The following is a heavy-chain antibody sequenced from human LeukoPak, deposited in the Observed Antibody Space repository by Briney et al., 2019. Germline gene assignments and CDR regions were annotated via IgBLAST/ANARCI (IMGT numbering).Heavy chain of an antibody. CDR1: GGSFSGYY. Sequence: QASETLSLTCAVYGGSFSGYYWSWVRQAPGKGLEWVSAISGSGGSTYYADSVKGRFTISRDNSKNTLYLQMNSLRAEDTAVYYCAKAVVWNYDALADYWGQGTLVTVSS. CDR3: AKAVVWNYDALADY. V-gene: IGHV3-23*01. J-gene: IGHJ4*02. CDR2: ISGSGGST. D-gene: IGHD1-7*01.